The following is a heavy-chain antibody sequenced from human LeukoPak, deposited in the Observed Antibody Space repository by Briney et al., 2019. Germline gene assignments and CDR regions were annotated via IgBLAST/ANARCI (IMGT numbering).Heavy chain of an antibody. J-gene: IGHJ4*02. CDR1: GGTFSSYA. CDR3: ARNKYSSSWYRYFDY. CDR2: IIPIFGTA. Sequence: GALVKVSCKASGGTFSSYAISWVRQAPGQGLEWMGGIIPIFGTANYAQKFQGRVTITADESTSTAYMELSSLRSEDTAVYYCARNKYSSSWYRYFDYWGQGTLVTVSS. D-gene: IGHD6-13*01. V-gene: IGHV1-69*13.